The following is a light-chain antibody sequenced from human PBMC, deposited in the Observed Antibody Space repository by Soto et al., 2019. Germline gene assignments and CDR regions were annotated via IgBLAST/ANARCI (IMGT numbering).Light chain of an antibody. J-gene: IGKJ1*01. CDR2: GAS. CDR1: QSVSSSY. V-gene: IGKV3-20*01. Sequence: IVLTQSPGTLSLSPGERATLSCRASQSVSSSYLAWYQQKPGQDPRLLIYGASSRATGIPDRFSGSGSGTDFTLTISRLEPEDCAVYYCQQYGSSRTFGQGTKVEIK. CDR3: QQYGSSRT.